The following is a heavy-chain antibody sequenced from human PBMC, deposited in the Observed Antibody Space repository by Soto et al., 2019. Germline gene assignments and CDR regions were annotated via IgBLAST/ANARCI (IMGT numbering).Heavy chain of an antibody. CDR2: ISYDGSNK. Sequence: GGSLRLSCAASGFTFSSYGMHWVRQAPGKGLEWVAVISYDGSNKYYADSVKGRFTISRDNSKNTLYLQMNSLRAEDTAVYYCAKDRRDCSSTSCPVYFYYYYGMDVWGQGTTVTVSS. D-gene: IGHD2-2*01. J-gene: IGHJ6*02. CDR3: AKDRRDCSSTSCPVYFYYYYGMDV. CDR1: GFTFSSYG. V-gene: IGHV3-30*18.